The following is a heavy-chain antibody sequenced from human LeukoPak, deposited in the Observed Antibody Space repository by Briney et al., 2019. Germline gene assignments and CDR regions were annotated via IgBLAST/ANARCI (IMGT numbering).Heavy chain of an antibody. Sequence: SETLSLTCAVYGGSFSGYYWSWIRQPPGKGLEWIGEITHSGSTNYNPSLKSRVTISVGSSKNQFSLKLSSVTAADTAVYYCARLLRYSDWSRGFDNWGQGTLVTVSS. V-gene: IGHV4-34*01. D-gene: IGHD3-9*01. CDR2: ITHSGST. J-gene: IGHJ4*02. CDR3: ARLLRYSDWSRGFDN. CDR1: GGSFSGYY.